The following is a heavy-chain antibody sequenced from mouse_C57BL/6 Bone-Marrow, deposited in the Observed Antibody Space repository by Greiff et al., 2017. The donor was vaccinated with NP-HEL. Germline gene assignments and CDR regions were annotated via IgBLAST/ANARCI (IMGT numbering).Heavy chain of an antibody. CDR3: TTRRGAMDY. Sequence: EVQLQESGAELVRPGASVKLSCTASGFNIKDDYMHWVKQRPEQGLEWIGWIDPENGDTEYASKFQGKATITADTSSNTAYLQLSSLTSEDTAVYYCTTRRGAMDYWGQGTSVTVSS. J-gene: IGHJ4*01. V-gene: IGHV14-4*01. CDR1: GFNIKDDY. CDR2: IDPENGDT.